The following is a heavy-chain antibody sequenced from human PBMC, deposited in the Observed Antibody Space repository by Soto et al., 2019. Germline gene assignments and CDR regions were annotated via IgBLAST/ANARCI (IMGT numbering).Heavy chain of an antibody. Sequence: HVQLVQSGGEVKKPGASVKVSCKASGYTFTSHGFSWVRQAPGQGLEWMGWISTYNGKTDYAQKFQGRVTMTADTRTNTGYQELRSLRSYDTAVYYFARLLTEGVTFREDAFDIWGQGTKVTVSS. V-gene: IGHV1-18*01. D-gene: IGHD2-21*02. CDR1: GYTFTSHG. CDR2: ISTYNGKT. CDR3: ARLLTEGVTFREDAFDI. J-gene: IGHJ3*02.